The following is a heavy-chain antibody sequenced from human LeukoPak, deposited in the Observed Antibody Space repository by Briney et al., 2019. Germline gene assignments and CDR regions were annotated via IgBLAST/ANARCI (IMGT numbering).Heavy chain of an antibody. Sequence: SEPLSLTCTVSGGSISSSSYYWGWIRQPPGKGLEWIGSIYYSGSTYYNPSLKSRVTISVDTSKNQFSLKLSSVTAADTAVYYCARHGGGDSSSWYVPDYGMDVWGQGTTVTVS. CDR3: ARHGGGDSSSWYVPDYGMDV. CDR1: GGSISSSSYY. V-gene: IGHV4-39*01. J-gene: IGHJ6*02. CDR2: IYYSGST. D-gene: IGHD6-13*01.